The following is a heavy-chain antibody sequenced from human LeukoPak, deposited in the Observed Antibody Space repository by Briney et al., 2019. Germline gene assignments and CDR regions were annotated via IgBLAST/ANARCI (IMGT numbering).Heavy chain of an antibody. D-gene: IGHD3-10*01. CDR2: IYHSGST. Sequence: KPSETLSLTCTVSGYSISSGYYWGWIRQPPGKGLEWIGSIYHSGSTYYNPSLKSRVTISVDTSKNQFSLKLSSVTAADTAVYYCARGRIYGSGTTFDYWGQGTLVTVSS. J-gene: IGHJ4*02. CDR3: ARGRIYGSGTTFDY. V-gene: IGHV4-38-2*02. CDR1: GYSISSGYY.